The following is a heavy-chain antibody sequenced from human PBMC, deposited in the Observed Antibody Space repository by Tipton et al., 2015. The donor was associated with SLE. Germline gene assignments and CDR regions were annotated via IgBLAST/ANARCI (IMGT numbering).Heavy chain of an antibody. CDR2: ISGSGGST. J-gene: IGHJ4*02. CDR1: GGSFSGYY. Sequence: SLRLSCAVYGGSFSGYYWSWVRQAPGKGLEWVSAISGSGGSTYYADSVKGRFTISRDNSKNTLYLQMSSLRAEDTAVYYCVKENSSSCPFDHGGQGTLVTVSS. CDR3: VKENSSSCPFDH. D-gene: IGHD6-13*01. V-gene: IGHV3-64D*08.